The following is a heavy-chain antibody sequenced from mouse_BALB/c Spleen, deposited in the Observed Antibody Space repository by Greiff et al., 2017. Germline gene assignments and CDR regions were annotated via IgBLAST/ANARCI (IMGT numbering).Heavy chain of an antibody. CDR1: GYSFTSYY. D-gene: IGHD4-1*01. CDR2: IDPFNGGT. V-gene: IGHV1S135*01. Sequence: VQLQQSGPELMKPGASVKISCKASGYSFTSYYMHWVKQSHGKSLEWIGYIDPFNGGTSYNQKFKGKATLTVDKSSSTAYMHLSSLTSEDSAVYYCATWDGAWFAYWGQGTLVTVSA. J-gene: IGHJ3*01. CDR3: ATWDGAWFAY.